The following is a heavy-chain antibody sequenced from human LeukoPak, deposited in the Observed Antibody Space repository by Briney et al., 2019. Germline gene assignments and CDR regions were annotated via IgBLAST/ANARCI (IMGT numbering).Heavy chain of an antibody. D-gene: IGHD3-22*01. Sequence: SETLSLTCTVSGGSIGSGGYYWSWIRQHPGKGLEWIGYIYYSGSTYYNPSLKSRVTISVDTSKNQFSLKLSSVTAADTAVYYCARGLVVVINQYYFDYWGQGTLVTVSS. CDR3: ARGLVVVINQYYFDY. CDR2: IYYSGST. V-gene: IGHV4-31*03. CDR1: GGSIGSGGYY. J-gene: IGHJ4*02.